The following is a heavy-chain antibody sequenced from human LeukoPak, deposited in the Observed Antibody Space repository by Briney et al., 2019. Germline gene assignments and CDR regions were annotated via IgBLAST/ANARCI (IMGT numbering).Heavy chain of an antibody. CDR1: GYTFTSSD. Sequence: ASVKVSCKASGYTFTSSDINWVRQATGQGLEWMGWMNPNSGNTGYAQKFQGRVTMTRNTSISTAYMELSSLRSEDTAVYYCARGNRIAAAGTFGYWGQGTLVTVSS. CDR2: MNPNSGNT. D-gene: IGHD6-13*01. CDR3: ARGNRIAAAGTFGY. V-gene: IGHV1-8*01. J-gene: IGHJ4*02.